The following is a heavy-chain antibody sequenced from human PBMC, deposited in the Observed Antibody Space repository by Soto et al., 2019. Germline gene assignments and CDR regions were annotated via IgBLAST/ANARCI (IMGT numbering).Heavy chain of an antibody. CDR3: ARVTIIPAAGGRVFDY. J-gene: IGHJ4*02. D-gene: IGHD2-2*01. V-gene: IGHV1-2*04. CDR2: INPNSGGT. Sequence: RASVKVSCKASGYTFTSYGISWVRQAPGQGLEWMGWINPNSGGTNYAQKFQGWVTMTRDTSISTAYMELSRLRSDDTAVYYCARVTIIPAAGGRVFDYWGQGTLVTVS. CDR1: GYTFTSYG.